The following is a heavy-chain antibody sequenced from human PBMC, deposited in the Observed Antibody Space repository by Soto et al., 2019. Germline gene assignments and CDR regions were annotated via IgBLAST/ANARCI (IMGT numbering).Heavy chain of an antibody. CDR2: IIPFNGVT. CDR1: GGTFSPYT. D-gene: IGHD3-10*01. V-gene: IGHV1-69*08. Sequence: QVQLVQSGAEVKKPGSSVKVSCKASGGTFSPYTINWVRQAPGQGLEWMGRIIPFNGVTNYPQKFQARVTITADKSTSTAYMELSGLRFEDTAMYYCTRDWEITVSTWSFGGFWGRGTLVTVSS. J-gene: IGHJ4*02. CDR3: TRDWEITVSTWSFGGF.